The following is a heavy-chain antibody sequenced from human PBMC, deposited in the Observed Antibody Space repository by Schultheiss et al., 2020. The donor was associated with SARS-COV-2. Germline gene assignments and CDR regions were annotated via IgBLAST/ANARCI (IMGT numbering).Heavy chain of an antibody. CDR1: GFTFSSYS. Sequence: LSLTCAASGFTFSSYSMNWVRQAPGKGLEWVSSISSSSSYIYYADSVKGRFTISRDNAKNLLYLQMNSLRAEDTAVYYCARDRNYGDYFSGYMDVWGKGTTVTVSS. V-gene: IGHV3-21*01. CDR2: ISSSSSYI. J-gene: IGHJ6*03. D-gene: IGHD4-17*01. CDR3: ARDRNYGDYFSGYMDV.